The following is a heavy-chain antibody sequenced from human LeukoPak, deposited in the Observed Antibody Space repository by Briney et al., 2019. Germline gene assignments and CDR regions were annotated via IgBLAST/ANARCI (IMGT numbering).Heavy chain of an antibody. Sequence: PSETLSLTCTVSGGSISSYYWSWIRQPPGKGLEWIGNIYYSGSTNCNPSLKSRVTISVDTSKNQFSLKLNSVTAADTAVYYCSGTSYYYYYRGVGGKGTRVTISS. CDR2: IYYSGST. V-gene: IGHV4-59*01. CDR1: GGSISSYY. CDR3: SGTSYYYYYRGV. J-gene: IGHJ6*03.